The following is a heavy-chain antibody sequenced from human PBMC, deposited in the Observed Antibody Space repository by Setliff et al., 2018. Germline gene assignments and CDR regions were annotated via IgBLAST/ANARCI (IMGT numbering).Heavy chain of an antibody. CDR1: GFDFKSFT. CDR3: ARSPGWIPWFDS. V-gene: IGHV3-23*01. J-gene: IGHJ5*01. CDR2: ISGGGGTT. Sequence: GGSLRLSCAATGFDFKSFTMNWVRQAPGKGPEWVSAISGGGGTTKYADSVKGRFTISRDNSKNMLYLQMNNLRADDTAVYFCARSPGWIPWFDSWGQGTLVTVSS. D-gene: IGHD5-18*01.